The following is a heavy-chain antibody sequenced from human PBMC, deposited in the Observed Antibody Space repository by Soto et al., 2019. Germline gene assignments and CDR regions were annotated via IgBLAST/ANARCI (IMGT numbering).Heavy chain of an antibody. CDR1: GYTFTSYG. CDR2: ISAYNGNT. CDR3: ARAGYCSSTSCYTRDLAAWFAT. D-gene: IGHD2-2*02. J-gene: IGHJ5*01. V-gene: IGHV1-18*01. Sequence: GASVKVSCKASGYTFTSYGISWVRQAPGQGLEWMGWISAYNGNTNYAQKLQGRVTMTTDTSTSTAYMELRSLRSDDTAVYYCARAGYCSSTSCYTRDLAAWFATSGHGTLVAVSA.